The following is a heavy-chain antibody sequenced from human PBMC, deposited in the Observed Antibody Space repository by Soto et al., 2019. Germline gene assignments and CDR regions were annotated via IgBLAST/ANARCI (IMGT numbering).Heavy chain of an antibody. D-gene: IGHD4-17*01. CDR1: GGSISTYY. Sequence: QVQLQESGPGLVKPSETLSLTGTVSGGSISTYYWTWIRQSPGKGLEWIGYIYYSGVTNYNPSPNSRVTLSVDTSKTQFSLELSSVTAADTAVYYCAREGGDYPRGFAHWGQGTLVTVSS. J-gene: IGHJ4*02. CDR2: IYYSGVT. CDR3: AREGGDYPRGFAH. V-gene: IGHV4-59*01.